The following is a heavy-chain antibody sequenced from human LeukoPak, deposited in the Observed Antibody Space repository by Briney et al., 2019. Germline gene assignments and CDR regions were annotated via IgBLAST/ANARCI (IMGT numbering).Heavy chain of an antibody. V-gene: IGHV3-73*01. J-gene: IGHJ6*02. CDR1: GFTFSGSA. Sequence: GGSLRLSCAASGFTFSGSAIHWVRQASGKGLEWVARIKTKAESYATAYVASVKGRFTISRDDSKNTAYLQMDSLKTEDTAMYYCTRLSGGNSDSYYGLDVWGQGTTVTVSS. D-gene: IGHD4-23*01. CDR2: IKTKAESYAT. CDR3: TRLSGGNSDSYYGLDV.